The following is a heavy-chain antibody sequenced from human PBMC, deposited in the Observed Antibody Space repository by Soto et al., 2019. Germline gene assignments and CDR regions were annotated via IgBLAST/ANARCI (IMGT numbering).Heavy chain of an antibody. J-gene: IGHJ4*02. Sequence: QVQLVESGGGVVQPGRSLRLSCAASGFTFSSYGMHWVRQAPGKGLEWVAVISYDGSNKYYADSVKGRFTISRDNSKNTLYLQMNSLRAEDTAVYYCAKDMGDGYSSEDYWGQGTLVTVSS. V-gene: IGHV3-30*18. CDR2: ISYDGSNK. CDR3: AKDMGDGYSSEDY. D-gene: IGHD5-18*01. CDR1: GFTFSSYG.